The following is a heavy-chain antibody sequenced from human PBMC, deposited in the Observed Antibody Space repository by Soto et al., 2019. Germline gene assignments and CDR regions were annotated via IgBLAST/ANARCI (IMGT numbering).Heavy chain of an antibody. Sequence: PAQTLSLTCVISGDSVSSNSAAWNLIRQSPSRGLEWLGRTYYRSKWYNDYAVSVKSRITINPDTSKNQFSLQLNSVTPEDTAVYYCARESILRYEATFDYWGQGTLVTV. J-gene: IGHJ4*02. V-gene: IGHV6-1*01. CDR2: TYYRSKWYN. CDR3: ARESILRYEATFDY. CDR1: GDSVSSNSAA. D-gene: IGHD3-9*01.